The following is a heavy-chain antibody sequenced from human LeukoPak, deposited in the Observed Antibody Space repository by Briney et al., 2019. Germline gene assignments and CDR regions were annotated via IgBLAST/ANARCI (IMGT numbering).Heavy chain of an antibody. Sequence: GGSLRLSCAASGFTFSSYWMSWVRQAPGKGLEWVANIKQDGSEKYYVDSVKGRFTISRDNAKNSLYLQMNSLRAEDTAVYYCARDHVVVAAATYYYYYMDVWGKGTTVTVSS. CDR3: ARDHVVVAAATYYYYYMDV. CDR1: GFTFSSYW. J-gene: IGHJ6*03. D-gene: IGHD2-15*01. CDR2: IKQDGSEK. V-gene: IGHV3-7*03.